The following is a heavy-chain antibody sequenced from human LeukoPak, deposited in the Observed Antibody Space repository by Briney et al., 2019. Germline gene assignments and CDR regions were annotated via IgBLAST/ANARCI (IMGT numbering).Heavy chain of an antibody. Sequence: GGSLRLSCAGSGFIVSSNYMSWVRQAAGKGLEWVSVIYGSSRTYYADSVKGRLTISRDNSKNTVYLQMDILRAEDTAVYYCARDRADGYNYGDYFDNWGQGTLVTVSS. D-gene: IGHD5-18*01. J-gene: IGHJ4*02. CDR1: GFIVSSNY. CDR2: IYGSSRT. V-gene: IGHV3-66*01. CDR3: ARDRADGYNYGDYFDN.